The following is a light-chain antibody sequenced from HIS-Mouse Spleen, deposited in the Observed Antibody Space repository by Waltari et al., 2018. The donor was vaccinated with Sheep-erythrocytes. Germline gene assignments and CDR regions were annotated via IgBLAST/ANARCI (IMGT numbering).Light chain of an antibody. V-gene: IGLV2-23*01. J-gene: IGLJ3*02. CDR2: EGS. Sequence: QSALTQPASVSGSPGQSITISCTGTSSDVGRYNVVSWYQQNPGKAPKLMIYEGSKRPSGVSNRFSGSKSGNTASLTISGLQAEDEADYYCCSYAGSSTPWVFGGGTKLTVL. CDR3: CSYAGSSTPWV. CDR1: SSDVGRYNV.